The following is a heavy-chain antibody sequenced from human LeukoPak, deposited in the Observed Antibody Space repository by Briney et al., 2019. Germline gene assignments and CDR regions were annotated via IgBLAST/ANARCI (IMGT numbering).Heavy chain of an antibody. V-gene: IGHV3-48*01. CDR2: ISSSSTTI. CDR1: GFTFSSYS. D-gene: IGHD3-16*01. J-gene: IGHJ4*02. CDR3: ARRFDY. Sequence: PGGSLRLSCAASGFTFSSYSMNWVRQAPGKGLEWISYISSSSTTIFYADSVKGRFTISRDNAKNSLYLQMNSLRAEDTAMYYCARRFDYWGQGTLVTVSS.